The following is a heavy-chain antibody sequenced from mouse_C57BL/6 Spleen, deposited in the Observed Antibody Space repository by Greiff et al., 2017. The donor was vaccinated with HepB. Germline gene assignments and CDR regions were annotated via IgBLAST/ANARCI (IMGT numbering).Heavy chain of an antibody. Sequence: VQLQQSGPELVKPGASVKISCKASGYTFTDYYMNWVKQSHGKSLEWIGDINPNNGGTSYNQKFKGKATLTVDKSSSTAYMELRSLTSEDSAVYYGARNYRGSWFAYWGQGTLVTVSA. D-gene: IGHD2-12*01. J-gene: IGHJ3*01. CDR2: INPNNGGT. CDR1: GYTFTDYY. V-gene: IGHV1-26*01. CDR3: ARNYRGSWFAY.